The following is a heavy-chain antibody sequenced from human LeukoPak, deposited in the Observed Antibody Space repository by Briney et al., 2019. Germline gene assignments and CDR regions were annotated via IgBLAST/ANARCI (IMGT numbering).Heavy chain of an antibody. J-gene: IGHJ4*02. CDR1: GYSFTSYW. V-gene: IGHV5-51*01. CDR3: ARHGLYRGYSGYPSSDY. CDR2: IYPGDSDT. Sequence: GESLKISRKGSGYSFTSYWIGWVRQMPGKGLEWMGIIYPGDSDTRYSPSFQGQVTISADKSISTAYLQWSSLKASDTAMYYCARHGLYRGYSGYPSSDYWGQGTLVTVSS. D-gene: IGHD5-12*01.